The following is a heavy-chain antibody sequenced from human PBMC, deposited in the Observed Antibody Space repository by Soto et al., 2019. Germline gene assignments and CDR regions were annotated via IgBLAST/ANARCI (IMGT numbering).Heavy chain of an antibody. CDR1: GFTFSGYG. V-gene: IGHV3-30*18. Sequence: QVHLVESGGGVVQPGRSLRLSCVVSGFTFSGYGMHWVRQAPGKGLEWVAVVSYDGNREYYADSVKGRFTVSRDNSKNTLYLQMNSLRVEDTAVYYCAKDIVRYTYGACDYWGQGALVTVSS. D-gene: IGHD5-18*01. J-gene: IGHJ4*02. CDR2: VSYDGNRE. CDR3: AKDIVRYTYGACDY.